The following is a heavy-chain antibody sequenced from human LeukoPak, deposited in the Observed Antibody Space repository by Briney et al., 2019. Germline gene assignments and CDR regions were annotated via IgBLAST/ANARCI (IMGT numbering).Heavy chain of an antibody. CDR2: IYSGGDK. CDR1: GFSVSNNY. Sequence: GGSLRLSCAASGFSVSNNYMSWVRQAPGKGLEWVSLIYSGGDKRYAASVKGRFTISRDNSKNTLYLQMNSLRAEDTAVYYCAKDLHYLYYYDSSGYYPQNDYWGQGTLVTVSS. D-gene: IGHD3-22*01. CDR3: AKDLHYLYYYDSSGYYPQNDY. J-gene: IGHJ4*02. V-gene: IGHV3-53*05.